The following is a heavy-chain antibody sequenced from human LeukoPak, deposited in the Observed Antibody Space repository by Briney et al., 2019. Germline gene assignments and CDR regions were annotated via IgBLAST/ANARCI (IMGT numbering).Heavy chain of an antibody. D-gene: IGHD3-10*01. CDR3: ARVRLGGVRGVRAQIDY. CDR1: GGSISSDGYY. Sequence: SQTLSLTCTVSGGSISSDGYYWSWIRQHPGKGLEWIAYIYYTGPTYYNPSLQRRVSISVDTSKNQFSLKLSSVTAADTAVYYCARVRLGGVRGVRAQIDYWGQGTLVTVSS. CDR2: IYYTGPT. V-gene: IGHV4-31*03. J-gene: IGHJ4*02.